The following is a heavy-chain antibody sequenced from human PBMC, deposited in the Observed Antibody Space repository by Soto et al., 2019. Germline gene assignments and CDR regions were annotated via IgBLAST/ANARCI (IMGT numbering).Heavy chain of an antibody. CDR2: IYYRGSI. CDR3: ARDDCGGTRCSYYYGMDV. D-gene: IGHD2-21*01. V-gene: IGHV4-30-4*01. CDR1: GGSINSDDSY. J-gene: IGHJ6*02. Sequence: QVQLQESGPGLVAPSQTLSLTCTVSGGSINSDDSYWSWIRQPPGKGLEGIGYIYYRGSIFYNPSLESRVTISVDTSKNQFSLKLSSVTAADTAVYYCARDDCGGTRCSYYYGMDVWGQGTTVTVSS.